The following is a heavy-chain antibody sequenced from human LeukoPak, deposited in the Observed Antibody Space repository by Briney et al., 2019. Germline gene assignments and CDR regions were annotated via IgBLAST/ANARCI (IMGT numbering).Heavy chain of an antibody. CDR1: GFTVSSNY. J-gene: IGHJ4*02. Sequence: PEGSLRLSCAASGFTVSSNYMSWVRQAPGKGLEWVSVIYSGGSTYYADSVKGRFTISRDSSKNTLYLQMNSLRAEDTAVYYCARERYDYIWGSYSHWGQGTLVTVSS. CDR2: IYSGGST. D-gene: IGHD3-16*01. CDR3: ARERYDYIWGSYSH. V-gene: IGHV3-53*01.